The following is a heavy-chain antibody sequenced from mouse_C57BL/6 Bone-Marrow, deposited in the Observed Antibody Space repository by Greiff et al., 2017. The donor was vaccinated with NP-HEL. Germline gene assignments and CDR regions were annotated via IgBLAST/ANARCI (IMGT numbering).Heavy chain of an antibody. CDR3: ARSGMPDGYWGSY. J-gene: IGHJ4*01. Sequence: QVQLQQPGAELVRPGTSVKLSCKASGYTFTSYWMHWVKQRPGQGLEWIGVIDPSDSSTNYNQKFKGKATLTVYTSYSTAYMQLSSLTSEDSAVYYCARSGMPDGYWGSYWGQGTSVTVSS. D-gene: IGHD2-3*01. CDR1: GYTFTSYW. CDR2: IDPSDSST. V-gene: IGHV1-59*01.